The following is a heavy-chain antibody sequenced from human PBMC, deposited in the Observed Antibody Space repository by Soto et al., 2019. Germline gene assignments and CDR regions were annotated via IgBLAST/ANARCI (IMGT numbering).Heavy chain of an antibody. V-gene: IGHV1-69*12. CDR3: ARGYTYYYDRSGYYFDY. J-gene: IGHJ4*02. CDR1: GGTFSSYA. Sequence: QVQLVQSGAEVKKPGSSVKVSCKASGGTFSSYAISWVRQAPGQGLEWMGGVIPIFGTANYAQKFQGRVTMTADESTRTAYMELSSLRSEDTAVYYCARGYTYYYDRSGYYFDYWGQGTLVTVSS. D-gene: IGHD3-22*01. CDR2: VIPIFGTA.